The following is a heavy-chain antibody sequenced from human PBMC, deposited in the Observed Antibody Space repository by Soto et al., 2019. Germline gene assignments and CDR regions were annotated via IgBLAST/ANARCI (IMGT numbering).Heavy chain of an antibody. D-gene: IGHD1-26*01. CDR1: GYTFTSYA. V-gene: IGHV1-3*01. CDR2: INAGNGNT. J-gene: IGHJ4*02. Sequence: ASVKVSCKASGYTFTSYAMHWVRQAPGQRLEWMGWINAGNGNTKYSQKFQGRVTITRDTSASTAYMELSSLRPEDTAVYYCARDPQWELRSFDYWGQGTLVTVSS. CDR3: ARDPQWELRSFDY.